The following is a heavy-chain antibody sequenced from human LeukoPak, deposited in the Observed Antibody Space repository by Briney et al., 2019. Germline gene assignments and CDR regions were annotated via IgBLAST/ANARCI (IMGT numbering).Heavy chain of an antibody. Sequence: SETLSLTCTVSGGSISSYYWSWIRQPAGKGLEWIGRIYTSGSTNYNPSLKSRVTMSVDTSKNQFSLKLSSVTAADTAVYYCAREPNAPSRYYDSSGYLRVGYFDYWGQGTLVTVSS. CDR3: AREPNAPSRYYDSSGYLRVGYFDY. V-gene: IGHV4-4*07. CDR1: GGSISSYY. CDR2: IYTSGST. J-gene: IGHJ4*02. D-gene: IGHD3-22*01.